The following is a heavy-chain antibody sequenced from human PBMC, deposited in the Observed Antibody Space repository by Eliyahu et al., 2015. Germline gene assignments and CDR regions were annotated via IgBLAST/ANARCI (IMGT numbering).Heavy chain of an antibody. V-gene: IGHV4-34*01. D-gene: IGHD4-23*01. Sequence: QVQLQQWGAGLLKPSETLSLTCAXYGXSFSGYYWSWXRQPPGKGLEWIGEINHSGSTNYNPSLKSRVTISVDTSKNQFSLKLSSVTAADTAVYYCARERKSTFLRWLFDYWGQGTLVTVSS. J-gene: IGHJ4*02. CDR3: ARERKSTFLRWLFDY. CDR1: GXSFSGYY. CDR2: INHSGST.